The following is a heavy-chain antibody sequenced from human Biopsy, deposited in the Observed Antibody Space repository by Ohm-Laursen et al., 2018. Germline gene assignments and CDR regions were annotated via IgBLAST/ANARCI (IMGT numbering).Heavy chain of an antibody. CDR2: MSNSGST. CDR3: VRVSVTAYPLPPWFFDL. CDR1: RGSISSYY. V-gene: IGHV4-59*01. D-gene: IGHD2-21*02. Sequence: SETLSLTCAVSRGSISSYYRSWIRQPPGKGLEWIGYMSNSGSTNYNPSLKTRVTITLDTPKNQFSLKLSSVTAADTAVYYCVRVSVTAYPLPPWFFDLWGRGTLVTVSS. J-gene: IGHJ2*01.